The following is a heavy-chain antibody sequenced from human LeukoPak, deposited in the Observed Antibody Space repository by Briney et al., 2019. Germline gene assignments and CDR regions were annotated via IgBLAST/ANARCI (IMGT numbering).Heavy chain of an antibody. J-gene: IGHJ6*02. D-gene: IGHD3-22*01. Sequence: QPGGSLRLSCAAPGFSFSSNWMGWVRQAPGKGLEWVAHIKRDGSQKYYLDSVKGRFTISRDNAKNSLYLQMNSLRVEDTAVYYCAREDPTGSSGLYGMDVWGQGTTVTVSS. CDR3: AREDPTGSSGLYGMDV. CDR1: GFSFSSNW. V-gene: IGHV3-7*01. CDR2: IKRDGSQK.